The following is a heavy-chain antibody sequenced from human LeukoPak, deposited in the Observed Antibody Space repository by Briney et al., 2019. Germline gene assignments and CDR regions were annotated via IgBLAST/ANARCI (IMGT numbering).Heavy chain of an antibody. D-gene: IGHD6-13*01. J-gene: IGHJ5*02. CDR2: ISGSGGST. CDR1: GFTFSSYA. V-gene: IGHV3-23*01. Sequence: GSLRLSCAASGFTFSSYAMSWVRQAPGKGLEWVSAISGSGGSTYYADSVKGRFTISRDNSKNTLYLQMNSLRAEDTAVYYCAKPPKYSSSWLFWFDPWGQGTLVTVSS. CDR3: AKPPKYSSSWLFWFDP.